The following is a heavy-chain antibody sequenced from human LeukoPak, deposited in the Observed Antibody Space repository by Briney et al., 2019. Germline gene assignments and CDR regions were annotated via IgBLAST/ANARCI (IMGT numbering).Heavy chain of an antibody. Sequence: PGGPLRLSCAASGFTFSSYSMNWVRQAPGKGLEWVSYISSSSSTIYYADSVKGRFTISRDNAKNSLYLQMNSLRAEDTAVYYCARDQRFGEFLIGYWGQGTLVTVSS. CDR3: ARDQRFGEFLIGY. J-gene: IGHJ4*02. D-gene: IGHD3-10*01. V-gene: IGHV3-48*01. CDR1: GFTFSSYS. CDR2: ISSSSSTI.